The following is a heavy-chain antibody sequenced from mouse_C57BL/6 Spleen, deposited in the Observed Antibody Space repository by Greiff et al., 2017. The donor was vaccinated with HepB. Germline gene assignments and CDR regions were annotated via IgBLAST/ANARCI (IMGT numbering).Heavy chain of an antibody. J-gene: IGHJ1*03. CDR1: GFSLSTFGMG. D-gene: IGHD1-1*01. Sequence: QVTLKVSGPGILQPSQTLSLTCSFSGFSLSTFGMGVGWIRQPSGKGLEWLAHIWWDDDKYYNPALKSRLTISKDTAKNQVFLKIANVDTADTATYFCSRIEIRVATPYWYFHVWGTGTTVTVSS. V-gene: IGHV8-8*01. CDR2: IWWDDDK. CDR3: SRIEIRVATPYWYFHV.